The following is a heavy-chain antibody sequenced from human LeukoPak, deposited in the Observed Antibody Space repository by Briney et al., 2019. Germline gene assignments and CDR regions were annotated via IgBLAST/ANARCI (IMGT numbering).Heavy chain of an antibody. CDR1: GPTFRNAF. CDR2: IESSTDGGTT. D-gene: IGHD3-3*01. Sequence: GGSLRLSCAASGPTFRNAFMNWVRQAPGKGLEWVGRIESSTDGGTTDYAAPVKGRFAMSRDDSKNTLYLQMNNVKTEDTGVYYCTTSPGITVFGVVTDYWGQGTLVIVSS. V-gene: IGHV3-15*04. J-gene: IGHJ4*02. CDR3: TTSPGITVFGVVTDY.